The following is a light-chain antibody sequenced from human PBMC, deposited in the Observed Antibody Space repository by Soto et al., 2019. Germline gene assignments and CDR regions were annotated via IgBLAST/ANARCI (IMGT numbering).Light chain of an antibody. Sequence: EIVMTQSPATLSVSPGERATLSCRASQSVSSNLAWYHQKPGQPPRLLIYGASTRATGIPARFSGSGSGTEFTLTISSLQCEDFAVYYCQQYNNWPPLTFGGGTKVEIK. V-gene: IGKV3D-15*01. CDR2: GAS. CDR1: QSVSSN. CDR3: QQYNNWPPLT. J-gene: IGKJ4*01.